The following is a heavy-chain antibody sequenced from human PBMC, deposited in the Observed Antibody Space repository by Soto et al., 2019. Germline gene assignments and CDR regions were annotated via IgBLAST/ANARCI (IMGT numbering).Heavy chain of an antibody. CDR2: SSGYNGNT. V-gene: IGHV1-18*01. CDR1: GYTFTSYG. CDR3: ARANYYGSGSYVYYSGMDV. Sequence: QVQLVQSGAEVKKPGASVKVSCKASGYTFTSYGISWVRQAPGQGLEWMGWSSGYNGNTNYAQKLQGRVTMTTDKCTSTAYMELRSLRSDATAVYYCARANYYGSGSYVYYSGMDVWGQGTTVTVSS. J-gene: IGHJ6*02. D-gene: IGHD3-10*01.